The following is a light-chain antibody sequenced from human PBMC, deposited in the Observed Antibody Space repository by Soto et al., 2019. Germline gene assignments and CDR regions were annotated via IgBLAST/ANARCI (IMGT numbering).Light chain of an antibody. J-gene: IGLJ2*01. V-gene: IGLV1-47*01. CDR2: RNN. CDR3: ATWDDSLSGVV. Sequence: QSVLTQPPSASGTPGQRVTISCSGSRSNIGNNYVYWYQQIPGTAPKLLIYRNNQRPSGVPDRFSGSKPGTSASLAISGLRSEDEADYYCATWDDSLSGVVFGGGTKLTVL. CDR1: RSNIGNNY.